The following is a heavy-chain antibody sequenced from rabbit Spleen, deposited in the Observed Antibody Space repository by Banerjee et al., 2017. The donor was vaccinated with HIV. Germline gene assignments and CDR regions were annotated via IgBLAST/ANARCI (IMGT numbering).Heavy chain of an antibody. J-gene: IGHJ4*01. Sequence: QEQLVESGGGLVQPGGSLTLSCKASGFSFSDRDVMCWVRQAPGKGLEWIACINAATGKPVYATWAKGRFTISRTSSTTVTLRMTSLTAADTATYFCARDLVGVIGWNFYLWGPGTLVTVS. CDR3: ARDLVGVIGWNFYL. V-gene: IGHV1S45*01. CDR2: INAATGKP. D-gene: IGHD1-1*01. CDR1: GFSFSDRDV.